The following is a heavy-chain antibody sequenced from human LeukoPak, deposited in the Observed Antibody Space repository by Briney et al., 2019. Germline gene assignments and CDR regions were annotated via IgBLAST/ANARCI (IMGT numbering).Heavy chain of an antibody. Sequence: PGGSLRLSCAASGFTFSSYGMSWVRQAPGKGLEWVSVIYRGGSTYYADSLKGRFTVSRDLSKNMVYLQMNSLRVEDTAVNYCARVEAGSGWYLWYMDVWGKGTSVTISS. V-gene: IGHV3-66*01. J-gene: IGHJ6*03. CDR3: ARVEAGSGWYLWYMDV. CDR2: IYRGGST. CDR1: GFTFSSYG. D-gene: IGHD6-19*01.